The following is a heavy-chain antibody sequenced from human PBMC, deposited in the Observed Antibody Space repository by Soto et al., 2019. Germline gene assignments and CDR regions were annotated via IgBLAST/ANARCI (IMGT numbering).Heavy chain of an antibody. D-gene: IGHD6-13*01. CDR1: GGSISSSSYY. CDR3: ARHYKQKRGPGGWFDP. J-gene: IGHJ5*02. CDR2: IYYSGSA. Sequence: PSETLSLTCTVSGGSISSSSYYWGWIRQPPGKGLEWIGSIYYSGSAYYNPSLKSRVTISVDTSKNQFSLKLSSVTAADTAVYYCARHYKQKRGPGGWFDPWGQGTLVPVSS. V-gene: IGHV4-39*01.